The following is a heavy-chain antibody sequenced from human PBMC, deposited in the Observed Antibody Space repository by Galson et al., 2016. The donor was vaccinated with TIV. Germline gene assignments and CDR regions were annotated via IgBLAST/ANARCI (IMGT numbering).Heavy chain of an antibody. J-gene: IGHJ6*02. CDR2: VIPIYRTT. Sequence: SVKVSCKASGLTFRSYAFSWVRQAPGQGLEWMGGVIPIYRTTKYAQKFQGRVTMIADASKDTAEMELTSLRSEDTAVYYCTLLPLYRNSWDHAPKGIDAWGQGTMVTVSS. V-gene: IGHV1-69*13. D-gene: IGHD6-13*01. CDR3: TLLPLYRNSWDHAPKGIDA. CDR1: GLTFRSYA.